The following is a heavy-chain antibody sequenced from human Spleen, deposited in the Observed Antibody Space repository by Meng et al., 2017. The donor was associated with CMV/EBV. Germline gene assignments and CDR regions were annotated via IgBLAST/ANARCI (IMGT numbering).Heavy chain of an antibody. Sequence: GESLKISCAASGFTFSSYAMSWVRQAPGKGLVWVSRINSDGSSTSYADSVKGRFTISRDNAKNTLYLQMNSLRAEDTAVYYCARDLGYCSSTSCRESWFDPWGQGTLVTVSS. D-gene: IGHD2-2*01. CDR1: GFTFSSYA. J-gene: IGHJ5*02. CDR3: ARDLGYCSSTSCRESWFDP. CDR2: INSDGSST. V-gene: IGHV3-74*01.